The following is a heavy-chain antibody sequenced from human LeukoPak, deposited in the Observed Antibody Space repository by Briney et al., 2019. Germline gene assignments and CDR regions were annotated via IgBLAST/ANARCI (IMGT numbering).Heavy chain of an antibody. CDR3: ARQASYSFYAMDV. V-gene: IGHV4-4*09. CDR1: NGSISSSY. CDR2: IYNTGSG. J-gene: IGHJ6*02. Sequence: PSETLSLTCSVSNGSISSSYWSWVRQPPGKGLEWIGYIYNTGSGNYNPSLKSRVTISLDTSKNQFSLTLTSVTAADTATYYCARQASYSFYAMDVWGRGTTVTVSS.